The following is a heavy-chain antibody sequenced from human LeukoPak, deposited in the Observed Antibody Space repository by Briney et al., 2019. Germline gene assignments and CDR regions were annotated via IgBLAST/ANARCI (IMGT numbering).Heavy chain of an antibody. CDR3: ARPSRWLQYLYFDY. Sequence: AASVKVSCKASGYTFTTYAMHWVRQAPGQRLEWMGWINAGNGNTKYSQKFQGRVTITRDTSASTAYMELSSLRSEDTAVYYCARPSRWLQYLYFDYWGQGTLVTVSS. CDR1: GYTFTTYA. V-gene: IGHV1-3*01. CDR2: INAGNGNT. J-gene: IGHJ4*02. D-gene: IGHD5-24*01.